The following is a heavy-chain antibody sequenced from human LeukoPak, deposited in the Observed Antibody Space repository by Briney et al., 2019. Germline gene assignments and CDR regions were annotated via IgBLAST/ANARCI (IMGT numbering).Heavy chain of an antibody. D-gene: IGHD3-10*01. CDR2: SHYSGDT. J-gene: IGHJ3*02. V-gene: IGHV4-59*01. Sequence: PSETLSLTCTVSGGSIGSYYWTWIRQPPGKGLEWIGFSHYSGDTNYNPSLESRVTMSVDMSKNQFALKMSSVTAADTAVYYCARALWFGGLPDAFDIWGQGTMVTVSS. CDR3: ARALWFGGLPDAFDI. CDR1: GGSIGSYY.